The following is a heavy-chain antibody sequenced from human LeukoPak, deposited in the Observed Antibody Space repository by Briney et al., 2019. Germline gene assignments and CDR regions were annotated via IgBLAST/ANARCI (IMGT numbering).Heavy chain of an antibody. CDR2: ISSSSSYI. CDR1: GFTFSSYS. D-gene: IGHD2-2*01. CDR3: ATTLGVPDYCSSTSCYSRGNWYFDL. V-gene: IGHV3-21*01. J-gene: IGHJ2*01. Sequence: GGSLRLSCAASGFTFSSYSMNWVRQAPGKGLEWVSSISSSSSYIYYADSVKGRFTISRDNAKNSLYLQMNSLRAEDTAVYYCATTLGVPDYCSSTSCYSRGNWYFDLWGRGTLVTVSS.